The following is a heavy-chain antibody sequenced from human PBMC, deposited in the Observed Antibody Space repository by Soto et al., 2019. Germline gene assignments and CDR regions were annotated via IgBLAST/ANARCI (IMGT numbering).Heavy chain of an antibody. CDR2: IFHIWHT. V-gene: IGHV4-4*02. CDR3: ARREYGMDV. Sequence: QVQLQESGPGLVKPSGTLSLTCVVSGGSITSSHWWSWVRQTPGKGLEWIGEIFHIWHTNYNPSLKGRVTISLDQSKNQFSLKMTSMTAADTAVFYCARREYGMDVWGQGTTVTVSS. J-gene: IGHJ6*02. CDR1: GGSITSSHW.